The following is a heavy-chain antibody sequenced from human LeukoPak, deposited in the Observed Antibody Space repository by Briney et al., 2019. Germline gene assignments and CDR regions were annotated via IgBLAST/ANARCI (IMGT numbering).Heavy chain of an antibody. CDR2: ISWSSGSI. CDR1: GFTFDDYA. V-gene: IGHV3-9*01. CDR3: AKGKGVYYFDY. D-gene: IGHD2-8*01. Sequence: QPGRSLRLSCAASGFTFDDYAMHWVRQAPGKGLEWVSGISWSSGSIGYADSVKGRFTISRDNAKNSLYLQMNSLRVEDTALYYCAKGKGVYYFDYWGQGTLVTVSS. J-gene: IGHJ4*02.